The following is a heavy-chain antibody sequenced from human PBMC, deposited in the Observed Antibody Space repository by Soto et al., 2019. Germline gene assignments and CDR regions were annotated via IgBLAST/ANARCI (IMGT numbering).Heavy chain of an antibody. Sequence: QVQLVQSGAEVKKPGASVKVSGKASGYIFTNHYIHWMRQAPGQGLEWMGIINPSGGSTNYLQKFQGRITMTRDTSTSTVYMELSSLRSEDTAVYFCARTDYYDSSGFYYDCWGQGSLVTVSS. V-gene: IGHV1-46*01. CDR2: INPSGGST. CDR3: ARTDYYDSSGFYYDC. J-gene: IGHJ4*02. CDR1: GYIFTNHY. D-gene: IGHD3-22*01.